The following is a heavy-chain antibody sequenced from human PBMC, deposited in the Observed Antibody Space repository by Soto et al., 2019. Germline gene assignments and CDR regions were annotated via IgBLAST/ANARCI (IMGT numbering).Heavy chain of an antibody. CDR2: IFDTGKT. CDR3: ACLYGYNRYFDH. D-gene: IGHD5-12*01. CDR1: GGSLSSGGCS. J-gene: IGHJ2*01. Sequence: QLQLVESGSGLVRPSQALSLSCNVSGGSLSSGGCSWAWVRLPTGQGLEWIGYIFDTGKTYFSASLKSRLSMSVDTSRNQFSMQLASVTAADTARYYCACLYGYNRYFDHWGRGTLVTVSS. V-gene: IGHV4-30-2*01.